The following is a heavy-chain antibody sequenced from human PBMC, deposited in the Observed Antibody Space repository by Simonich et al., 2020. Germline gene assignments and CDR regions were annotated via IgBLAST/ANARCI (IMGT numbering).Heavy chain of an antibody. Sequence: EVQLVESGGGWVQPGGSLRLPCAAPGFTFSSNWKSWVRQAPGKGLERVANIKQDRSEKYYVDSVKGRFTITRDNAQNSLYLQMNSLRAEDTAVYYCARDGLGTAYYYYMDVWGKGTTVTVSS. CDR3: ARDGLGTAYYYYMDV. J-gene: IGHJ6*03. D-gene: IGHD7-27*01. CDR1: GFTFSSNW. V-gene: IGHV3-7*01. CDR2: IKQDRSEK.